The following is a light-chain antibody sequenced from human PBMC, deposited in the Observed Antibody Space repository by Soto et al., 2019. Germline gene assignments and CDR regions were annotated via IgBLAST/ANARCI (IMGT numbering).Light chain of an antibody. Sequence: QSVLTQPASVSGSPGQSITISCTGTSSDVGDYNYVSWYQQHPGKAPKLMIYDVSNRPSGVSNRFSGSKSGNTASLTVSGLQAEDEADYYCSSYTSSGTPVFGGGTKVTVL. V-gene: IGLV2-14*01. CDR1: SSDVGDYNY. CDR2: DVS. J-gene: IGLJ2*01. CDR3: SSYTSSGTPV.